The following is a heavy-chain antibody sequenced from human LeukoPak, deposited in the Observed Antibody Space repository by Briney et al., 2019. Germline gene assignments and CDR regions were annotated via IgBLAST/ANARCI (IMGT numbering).Heavy chain of an antibody. J-gene: IGHJ4*02. D-gene: IGHD2-2*01. Sequence: SETLSLTCIVSGGSFTSYYWSWIRQPPGKGLEWMGYKSYSGSTNYNPSLKGRATISLDTSKNQFSLKLSSVTAADTAVYYCAIQKYCSSTNCYYFDHWGQGTLVTVSS. CDR3: AIQKYCSSTNCYYFDH. V-gene: IGHV4-59*01. CDR1: GGSFTSYY. CDR2: KSYSGST.